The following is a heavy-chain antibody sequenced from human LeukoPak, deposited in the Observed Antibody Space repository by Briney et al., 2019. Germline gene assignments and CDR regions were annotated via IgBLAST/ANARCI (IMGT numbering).Heavy chain of an antibody. Sequence: GGSLRLSCAASGFPFRSYSMNWVRQAPGKGLEWVSSISTTSTYVYYVDSVKGRFTISRDNAKNSLYLQMNSLRAEDTAVYYCAKDSVLRGSGSYWARCYFDCWGQGTLVTVSS. J-gene: IGHJ4*02. V-gene: IGHV3-21*01. D-gene: IGHD3-10*01. CDR1: GFPFRSYS. CDR2: ISTTSTYV. CDR3: AKDSVLRGSGSYWARCYFDC.